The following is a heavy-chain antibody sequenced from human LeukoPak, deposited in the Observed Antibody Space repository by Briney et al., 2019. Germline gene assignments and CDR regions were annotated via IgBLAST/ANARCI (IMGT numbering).Heavy chain of an antibody. D-gene: IGHD6-19*01. CDR1: GGSVSSNH. Sequence: PSETLSLTCTVSGGSVSSNHWSWIPQPPGKGLEWIGYIYYSGTTNYNPSLKSRVTISVDTSKNQFSLKLSSVTAADTAVYYCARGSGWYYYWGQGTLVTVSS. CDR3: ARGSGWYYY. V-gene: IGHV4-59*02. J-gene: IGHJ4*02. CDR2: IYYSGTT.